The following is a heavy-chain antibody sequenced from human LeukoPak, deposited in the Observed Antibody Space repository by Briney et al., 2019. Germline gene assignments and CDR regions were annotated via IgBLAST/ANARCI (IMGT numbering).Heavy chain of an antibody. CDR3: ARDGYSGSDAL. J-gene: IGHJ4*02. CDR2: IYYSGNT. D-gene: IGHD5-12*01. Sequence: PSETLSLTCTVSGGSISSYYWGWIRQPPGKGLEWIGSIYYSGNTYYNPSLKSRGTISVDTSQNQFSLKLISVTAADTAVYYCARDGYSGSDALWGQGTLVTVSS. V-gene: IGHV4-39*07. CDR1: GGSISSYY.